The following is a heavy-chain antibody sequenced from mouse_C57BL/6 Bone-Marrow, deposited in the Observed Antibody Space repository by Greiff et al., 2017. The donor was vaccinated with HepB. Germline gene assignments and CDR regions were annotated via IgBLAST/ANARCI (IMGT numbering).Heavy chain of an antibody. CDR1: DSEVFPIAY. D-gene: IGHD2-12*01. Sequence: QVQLKESGSELRSPGSSVKLSCKDFDSEVFPIAYMSWVRQKPGHGFEWIGGILPSIGRTIYGEKFEDKATLDADTLSNTAYLELNSLTSEDSAIYYCAMHSFYAMDYWGQGTSVTVSS. V-gene: IGHV15-2*01. J-gene: IGHJ4*01. CDR3: AMHSFYAMDY. CDR2: ILPSIGRT.